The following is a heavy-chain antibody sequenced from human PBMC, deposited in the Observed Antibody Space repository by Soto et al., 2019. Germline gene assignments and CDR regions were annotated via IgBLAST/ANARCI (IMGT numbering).Heavy chain of an antibody. D-gene: IGHD6-6*01. CDR3: ARGLRSVLDY. CDR2: ISSDEKIK. CDR1: GFIFSNFG. V-gene: IGHV3-33*01. J-gene: IGHJ4*02. Sequence: GGTLRLSCVASGFIFSNFGMHWVRQAPGKGLEWVAVISSDEKIKQYADSVGGRFAISRDNSKNTLYLQMTSLRAEDTAIYYYARGLRSVLDYWGQGTLVTVSS.